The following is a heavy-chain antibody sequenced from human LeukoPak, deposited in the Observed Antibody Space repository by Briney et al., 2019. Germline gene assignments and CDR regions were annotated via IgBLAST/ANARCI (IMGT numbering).Heavy chain of an antibody. CDR2: INPNSGGT. CDR1: GYTFTGYY. D-gene: IGHD4-11*01. V-gene: IGHV1-2*06. J-gene: IGHJ4*02. Sequence: ASVTVSCKASGYTFTGYYMHWVRQAPGQGLEWMGRINPNSGGTNYAQKFQGRVTMTRDTSISTAYMELSRLRSDDTAVYYCARRGSNHYELDYWGQGTLVTVSS. CDR3: ARRGSNHYELDY.